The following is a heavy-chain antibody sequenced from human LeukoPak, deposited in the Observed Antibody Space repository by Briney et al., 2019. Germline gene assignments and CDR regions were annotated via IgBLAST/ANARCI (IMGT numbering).Heavy chain of an antibody. CDR2: VYQSGTT. CDR3: ARIFIMNGYSSYFDC. D-gene: IGHD3-9*01. CDR1: GFSISSGHY. J-gene: IGHJ4*02. V-gene: IGHV4-38-2*02. Sequence: PSETLSLTCTVSGFSISSGHYWGWVRQPPGAGLEWIGSVYQSGTTYYNPSLKSRVTTSVDMSKNQFPLRLRPVTAADTAVYYCARIFIMNGYSSYFDCCGQGTLVTVSS.